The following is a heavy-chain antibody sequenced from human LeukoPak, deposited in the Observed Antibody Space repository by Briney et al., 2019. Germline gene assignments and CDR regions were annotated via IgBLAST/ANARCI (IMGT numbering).Heavy chain of an antibody. CDR1: GFTFRTYN. Sequence: GGSLRLSCVASGFTFRTYNMNWVRQAPGKGLEWVSFISKIAANIYYGNAVRGRFTISRDNPKNSLYLQINSLRAEDTAVYYCATHRGYSYGCLDYWGQGTLVTVSS. D-gene: IGHD5-18*01. CDR2: ISKIAANI. CDR3: ATHRGYSYGCLDY. V-gene: IGHV3-21*04. J-gene: IGHJ4*02.